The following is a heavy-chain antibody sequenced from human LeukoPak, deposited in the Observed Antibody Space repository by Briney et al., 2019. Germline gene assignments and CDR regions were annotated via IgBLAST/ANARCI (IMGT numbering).Heavy chain of an antibody. CDR3: ARVPYDSSGYKIDYFDY. V-gene: IGHV3-30-3*01. D-gene: IGHD3-22*01. Sequence: GGSLRLSCAASGFTFTSYAMYWVRQAPGKGLEWVAVISYDGSNKYYADSVKGRFTISRDNSKNTLYLQMNSLRAEDTAVYYCARVPYDSSGYKIDYFDYWGQGTLVTVS. CDR1: GFTFTSYA. CDR2: ISYDGSNK. J-gene: IGHJ4*02.